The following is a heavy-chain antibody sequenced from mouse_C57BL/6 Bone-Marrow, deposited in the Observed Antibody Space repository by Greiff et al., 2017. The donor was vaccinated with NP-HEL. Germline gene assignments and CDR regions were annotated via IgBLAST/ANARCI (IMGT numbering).Heavy chain of an antibody. V-gene: IGHV5-9*01. CDR1: GFTFSSYT. D-gene: IGHD1-3*01. CDR2: ISGGGGNT. J-gene: IGHJ2*01. CDR3: ARQKYPDY. Sequence: EVHLVESGGGLVKPGGSLKLSCAASGFTFSSYTMSWVRQTPEKRLEWVATISGGGGNTYYPDSVKGRFTISRDNAKNTLYLQMSSLRSEDTALYYCARQKYPDYWGQGTTLTVSS.